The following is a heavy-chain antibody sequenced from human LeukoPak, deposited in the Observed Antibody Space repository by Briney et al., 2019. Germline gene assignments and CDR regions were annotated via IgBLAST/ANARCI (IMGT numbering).Heavy chain of an antibody. J-gene: IGHJ4*02. CDR2: IYYSGST. V-gene: IGHV4-30-4*01. CDR3: ARHQGMGWSGYSGEFDY. Sequence: SQTLSLTCTVSGGSISSGDYYWSWIRQPPGKGLEWIGYIYYSGSTYYNPSLKSRVTISVDTSKNQFSLKLSSVTAADTAVYYCARHQGMGWSGYSGEFDYWGQGTLVTVSS. D-gene: IGHD3-3*01. CDR1: GGSISSGDYY.